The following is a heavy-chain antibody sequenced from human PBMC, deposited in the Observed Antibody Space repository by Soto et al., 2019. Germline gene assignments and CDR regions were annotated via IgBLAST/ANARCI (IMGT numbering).Heavy chain of an antibody. CDR2: IYYSGST. Sequence: SETMSLTCTVSGGSIRSGYYYWSWIRQPPGKGLEWIGYIYYSGSTYYNPSLKSRVTISVDTSKNQFSLKLSSVTAADTAVYYCARARGARYFDYWGQGTLVTVS. CDR3: ARARGARYFDY. D-gene: IGHD2-15*01. J-gene: IGHJ4*02. V-gene: IGHV4-30-4*01. CDR1: GGSIRSGYYY.